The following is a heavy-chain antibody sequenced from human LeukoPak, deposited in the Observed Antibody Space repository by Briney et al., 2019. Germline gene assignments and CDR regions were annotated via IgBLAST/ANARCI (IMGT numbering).Heavy chain of an antibody. J-gene: IGHJ4*02. CDR3: ARQYNYYDSSGYEPFDY. V-gene: IGHV5-51*01. CDR1: GYSFTSYW. CDR2: IYPGDSDT. Sequence: GESLKISCKGSGYSFTSYWIGWVRQMPGKGLEWMGIIYPGDSDTRYSPSFQDQVTISADKSISTAYLQWSSLKASDTAMYYCARQYNYYDSSGYEPFDYWGQGTLVTVSS. D-gene: IGHD3-22*01.